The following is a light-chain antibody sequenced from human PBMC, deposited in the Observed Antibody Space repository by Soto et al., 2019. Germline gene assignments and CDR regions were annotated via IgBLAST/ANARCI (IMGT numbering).Light chain of an antibody. CDR3: SSYTSSNTLYV. Sequence: SALTQPASVSGSPGQSITISCTGTSSDVGGYNYVSWYQHLPDKAPKLMIYDVNNRPSGVSDRFSGSKSGNTASLTISGLQAEDEADYYCSSYTSSNTLYVFGTGTKVTVL. CDR1: SSDVGGYNY. V-gene: IGLV2-14*03. CDR2: DVN. J-gene: IGLJ1*01.